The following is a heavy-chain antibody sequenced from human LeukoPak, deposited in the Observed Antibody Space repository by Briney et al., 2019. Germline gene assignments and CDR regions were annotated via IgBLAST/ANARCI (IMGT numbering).Heavy chain of an antibody. V-gene: IGHV3-48*04. J-gene: IGHJ4*02. CDR1: GFTFSSYS. D-gene: IGHD6-19*01. CDR2: ISSSSSTI. CDR3: AKEDSSGWYGPTTPGLFGFDY. Sequence: PGRSLRLSCAASGFTFSSYSMNWVRQAPGKGLEWVSYISSSSSTIYYADSVKGRFTISRDNAKNSLYLQMNSLRAEDTALYYCAKEDSSGWYGPTTPGLFGFDYWGQGTLVTVSS.